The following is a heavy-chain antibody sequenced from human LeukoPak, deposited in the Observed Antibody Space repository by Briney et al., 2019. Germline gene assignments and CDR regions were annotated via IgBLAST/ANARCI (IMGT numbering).Heavy chain of an antibody. V-gene: IGHV4-4*02. J-gene: IGHJ4*02. D-gene: IGHD3-22*01. CDR1: VSSISSSDR. CDR2: IYHSGST. CDR3: AREGYDSSGYSAY. Sequence: SENLSLTCTVPVSSISSSDRWSWVRQPPGKGLECSGEIYHSGSTNYNPSLKSRVTISVDKSKNQFSLKLSSVTAADTAVYYCAREGYDSSGYSAYWGQGTLVTVSS.